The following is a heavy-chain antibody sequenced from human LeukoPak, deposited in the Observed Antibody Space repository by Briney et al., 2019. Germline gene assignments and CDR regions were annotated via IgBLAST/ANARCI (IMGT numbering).Heavy chain of an antibody. V-gene: IGHV3-53*01. CDR3: ARGTSDDSSGYRFGY. CDR2: IYSGGST. Sequence: PGGSLRLSCAASGFTVSSNYMSWVRQAPGKGLEWVSVIYSGGSTYYADSVKGRFTISRDNSKNTLYLQMNSLRAEDTAVYYCARGTSDDSSGYRFGYWGQGTLVTVSS. D-gene: IGHD3-22*01. CDR1: GFTVSSNY. J-gene: IGHJ4*02.